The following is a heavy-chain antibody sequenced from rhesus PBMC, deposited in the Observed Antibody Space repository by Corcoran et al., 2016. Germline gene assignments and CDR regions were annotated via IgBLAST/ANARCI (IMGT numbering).Heavy chain of an antibody. CDR1: GFTFSDYY. CDR2: ISSASLFI. V-gene: IGHV3S4*01. CDR3: TRVVLQFLDWLPSLFDY. Sequence: EVQLVESGGGLVQPGGSLRLSCAASGFTFSDYYMSWVRKAPGKWLEWVLSISSASLFISYPDPVKGRFTISRDNAKNSLSLQMNSLKTEDTAVYYCTRVVLQFLDWLPSLFDYWGQGVLVTVSS. J-gene: IGHJ4*01. D-gene: IGHD3-3*01.